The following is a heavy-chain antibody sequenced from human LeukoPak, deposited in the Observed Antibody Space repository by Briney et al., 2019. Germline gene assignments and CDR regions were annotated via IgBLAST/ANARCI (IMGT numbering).Heavy chain of an antibody. J-gene: IGHJ6*02. CDR2: INHSGST. CDR1: GGSFSGYY. V-gene: IGHV4-34*01. D-gene: IGHD3-10*01. Sequence: SETLSLTCAVYGGSFSGYYWSWIRQSPGKGLEWIGEINHSGSTNYNPSLKSRVTISLDTSKNQFSLKSSSVTAADTAVYYCARGRRVTMVRGVIGGMDVWGQGTTVTVSS. CDR3: ARGRRVTMVRGVIGGMDV.